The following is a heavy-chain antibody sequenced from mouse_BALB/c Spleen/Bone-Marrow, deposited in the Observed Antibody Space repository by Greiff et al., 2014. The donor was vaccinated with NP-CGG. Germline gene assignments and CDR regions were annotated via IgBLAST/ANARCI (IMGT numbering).Heavy chain of an antibody. CDR3: TRDAMDY. Sequence: QVQLQQSGPELVKPEASVRISCKASGYTFTAYYIHWVKQRPGQGLEWIGWIYPGNLNTKYNEKFKGKATLTADKSSSTAYMQLSSLTSEDSAVYFRTRDAMDYWGQGTSVTVSS. CDR1: GYTFTAYY. J-gene: IGHJ4*01. V-gene: IGHV1S56*01. CDR2: IYPGNLNT.